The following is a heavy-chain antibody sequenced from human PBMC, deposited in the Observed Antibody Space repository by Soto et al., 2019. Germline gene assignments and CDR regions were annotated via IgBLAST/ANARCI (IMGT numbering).Heavy chain of an antibody. CDR2: INHSGST. D-gene: IGHD3-22*01. CDR1: GGSFSGYY. Sequence: SETLSLTCAVYGGSFSGYYWSWIRQPPGKGLEWIGEINHSGSTNYNPSLKSRVTISVDTSKNQFSLKLSSVTAADTAVYYCARGLSMIVVVITHYHDAFDIWGQGTMVT. CDR3: ARGLSMIVVVITHYHDAFDI. V-gene: IGHV4-34*01. J-gene: IGHJ3*02.